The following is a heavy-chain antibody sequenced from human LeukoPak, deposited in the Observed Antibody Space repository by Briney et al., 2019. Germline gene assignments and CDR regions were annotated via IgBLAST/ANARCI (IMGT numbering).Heavy chain of an antibody. V-gene: IGHV3-33*01. CDR3: ATLLQGDGMDV. CDR2: IWYDGSNT. CDR1: GFTFSSYG. D-gene: IGHD4-11*01. Sequence: PGGSLRLSCAASGFTFSSYGMHWVRQAPGKGLEWVAVIWYDGSNTYYADSVKGRFTISRDNSKNTLYLQINSLRAEDTAIYYCATLLQGDGMDVWGKGTTVTVSS. J-gene: IGHJ6*04.